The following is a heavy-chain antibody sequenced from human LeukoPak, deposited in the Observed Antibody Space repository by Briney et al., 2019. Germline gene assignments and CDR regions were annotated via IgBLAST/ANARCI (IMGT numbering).Heavy chain of an antibody. CDR2: ISAYNGNT. D-gene: IGHD3-10*01. CDR1: GYTFTSYG. V-gene: IGHV1-18*01. CDR3: ALNYYGSGSYEYYFDY. J-gene: IGHJ4*02. Sequence: GASVKVSCKASGYTFTSYGISWVRQAPGQGLEWMGWISAYNGNTNYAQKLQGRVTMTTDTSTSTAYMELRSLRSDDTAVYYCALNYYGSGSYEYYFDYWGQGTLVTVSS.